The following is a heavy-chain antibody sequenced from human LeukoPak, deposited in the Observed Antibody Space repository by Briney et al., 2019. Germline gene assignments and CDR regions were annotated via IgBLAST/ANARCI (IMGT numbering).Heavy chain of an antibody. Sequence: PSETLSLTCAVSGYSISSGYYWGWIRPPPGKGREGIGMMYEGERTYYNPSLKRRVTISVDTSTNQFSLKLSSVTDADTAVYFCARIMTTVSDDAFDIWGQGTMVTVSS. CDR3: ARIMTTVSDDAFDI. CDR2: MYEGERT. CDR1: GYSISSGYY. J-gene: IGHJ3*02. D-gene: IGHD4-17*01. V-gene: IGHV4-38-2*01.